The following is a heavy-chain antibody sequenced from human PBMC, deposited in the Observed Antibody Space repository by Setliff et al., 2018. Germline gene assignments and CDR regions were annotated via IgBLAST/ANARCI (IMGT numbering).Heavy chain of an antibody. J-gene: IGHJ4*02. Sequence: WGSLRLSCAASGFTFNMYGMHWVRQAPGKGLEWVAFTRLDGNSKYYADSVKGRFTISRDNSKNTLYLQMSSLRAEDSAIYYCAKDAYDSSGYGGHYFDYWGQGALVTVSS. CDR1: GFTFNMYG. V-gene: IGHV3-30*02. D-gene: IGHD3-22*01. CDR3: AKDAYDSSGYGGHYFDY. CDR2: TRLDGNSK.